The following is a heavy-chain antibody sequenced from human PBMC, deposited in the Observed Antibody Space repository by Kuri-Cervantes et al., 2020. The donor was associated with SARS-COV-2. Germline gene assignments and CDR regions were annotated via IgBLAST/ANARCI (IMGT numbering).Heavy chain of an antibody. D-gene: IGHD3-10*01. V-gene: IGHV4-30-4*02. J-gene: IGHJ6*03. CDR3: ARVGYYYGSGSYGPYYYYYYMDV. CDR2: IYYTGST. CDR1: GGSITSADYY. Sequence: SETLSLTCTVSGGSITSADYYWSWIRQPPGKGLEWIGFIYYTGSTYYIPSLKSRLSISVDTSKNQFSLKLSSVTAADTAVYYCARVGYYYGSGSYGPYYYYYYMDVWGKGTTVTVSS.